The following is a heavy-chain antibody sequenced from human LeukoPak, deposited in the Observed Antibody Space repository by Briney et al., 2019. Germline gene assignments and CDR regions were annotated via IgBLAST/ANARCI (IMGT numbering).Heavy chain of an antibody. Sequence: GESLKISCQGSGYSFTSYWIGWVRQMPGKGLEWMGIIYPGDSDTRYSPSFQGQVTISADKSISNAYLRWSSLKASDTAMYYCAYRVGRYCSSTSCYHDAFDIWGQGTMVTVSS. J-gene: IGHJ3*02. CDR1: GYSFTSYW. CDR2: IYPGDSDT. V-gene: IGHV5-51*01. D-gene: IGHD2-2*01. CDR3: AYRVGRYCSSTSCYHDAFDI.